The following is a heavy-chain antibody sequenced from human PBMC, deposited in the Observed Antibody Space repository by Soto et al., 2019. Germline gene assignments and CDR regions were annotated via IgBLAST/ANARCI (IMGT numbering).Heavy chain of an antibody. D-gene: IGHD2-21*01. CDR2: IYHSGST. CDR3: AGRNPVILD. V-gene: IGHV4-4*02. Sequence: QVQLQESGPGLVKPSGTLSLTCAVSGGSISSNYWWSWVRQPPGKGLEWIGEIYHSGSTNYNPSPKSRVTISAAKPKNQSSPNLTSVTAADTAVYYCAGRNPVILDWGQGTLVTVSS. J-gene: IGHJ4*02. CDR1: GGSISSNYW.